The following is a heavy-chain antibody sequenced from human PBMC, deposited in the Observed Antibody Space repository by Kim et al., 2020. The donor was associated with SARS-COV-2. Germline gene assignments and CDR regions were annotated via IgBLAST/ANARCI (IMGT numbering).Heavy chain of an antibody. CDR1: GFTFSTYW. V-gene: IGHV3-74*01. CDR3: ATFSSATIFGVGH. Sequence: GGSLRLSCAASGFTFSTYWMHWVRQVPGKGPVWVSRIRGDGISTSYADSVRGRFTISRDNAKNTLYLQMNSLGPEDTAVYYCATFSSATIFGVGHWGPGT. CDR2: IRGDGIST. J-gene: IGHJ4*02. D-gene: IGHD3-3*01.